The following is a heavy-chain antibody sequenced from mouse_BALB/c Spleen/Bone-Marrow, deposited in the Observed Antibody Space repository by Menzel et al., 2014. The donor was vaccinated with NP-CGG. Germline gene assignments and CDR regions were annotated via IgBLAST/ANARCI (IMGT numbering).Heavy chain of an antibody. J-gene: IGHJ3*01. CDR3: ARGGNYAWFAY. V-gene: IGHV5-17*02. CDR2: ISSGSSTI. CDR1: GFTFSSFG. Sequence: EVKLVESGGGLVQPGGSRKLSCAASGFTFSSFGMHWVRQAPEKGLECVAYISSGSSTIYYADTVKGRFTISRDNPKNTLFLQMTSLRSEDTAMYYCARGGNYAWFAYWGQGTLVTVSA. D-gene: IGHD2-1*01.